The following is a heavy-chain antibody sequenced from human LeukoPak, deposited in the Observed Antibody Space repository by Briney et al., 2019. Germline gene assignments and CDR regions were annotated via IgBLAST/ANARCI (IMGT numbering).Heavy chain of an antibody. CDR1: GFTFRNYA. V-gene: IGHV3-23*01. CDR3: AKNYGGPWYYFDH. D-gene: IGHD4-17*01. J-gene: IGHJ4*02. CDR2: ISGSGGST. Sequence: GGSLRLSCAASGFTFRNYAMSWVRQAPGKGLEWVSAISGSGGSTYYADSVKGRFTISRDNSKNTLYLQMNSLRAEDTAVYYCAKNYGGPWYYFDHWGQGTLVTVSS.